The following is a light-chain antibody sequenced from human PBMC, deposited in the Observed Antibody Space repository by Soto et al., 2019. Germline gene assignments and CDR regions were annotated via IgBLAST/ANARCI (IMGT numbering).Light chain of an antibody. CDR2: GAS. V-gene: IGKV3-15*01. J-gene: IGKJ4*01. CDR1: QSVNSN. Sequence: EKVMTQSPATLSVSPGERATLSCRASQSVNSNLAWYQQKPGQAPRLLIYGASTRATGIPARFSGSASGTEFTLTISSLQSEDFAVYYCQQYNDWPLTSGGGTKV. CDR3: QQYNDWPLT.